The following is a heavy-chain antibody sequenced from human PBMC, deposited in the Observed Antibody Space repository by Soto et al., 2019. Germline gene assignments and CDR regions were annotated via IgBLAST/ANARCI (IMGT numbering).Heavy chain of an antibody. CDR2: IYTSGST. CDR3: ATVNREPDTNWFDP. CDR1: GGSISSYY. V-gene: IGHV4-4*07. J-gene: IGHJ5*02. Sequence: XATLSLNCTVSGGSISSYYWSWIRQPAGKGLEWIGRIYTSGSTNYNPSLKSRVTMSVDTSKNQFSLKLSSVTAADTAVYYCATVNREPDTNWFDPWGQGTLVTVSS. D-gene: IGHD1-1*01.